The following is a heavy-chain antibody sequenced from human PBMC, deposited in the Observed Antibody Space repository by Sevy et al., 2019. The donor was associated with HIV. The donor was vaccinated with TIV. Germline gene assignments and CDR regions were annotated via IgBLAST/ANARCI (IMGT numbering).Heavy chain of an antibody. J-gene: IGHJ4*02. D-gene: IGHD6-13*01. CDR1: GFTFSDHY. Sequence: GGSLRLSCVASGFTFSDHYMEWVRQAPGKGLEGVGRPRNKADAYTTEYAATVKGRFTISRDESKNSLYVQMNSLKAEDTAVYYCATHAGIAAAGRVFDYWGQGTLVTVSS. CDR3: ATHAGIAAAGRVFDY. V-gene: IGHV3-72*01. CDR2: PRNKADAYTT.